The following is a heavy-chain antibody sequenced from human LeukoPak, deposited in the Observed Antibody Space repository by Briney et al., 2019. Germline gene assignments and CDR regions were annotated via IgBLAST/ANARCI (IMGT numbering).Heavy chain of an antibody. J-gene: IGHJ4*02. CDR3: ARVTTNGYFEY. Sequence: GGSLRLSCAASGFTFSSYWMSWVRQAPGKGLEWVASIKFDESEKHYMDSVKGRFTISRDTAKNSLYLQMNSLRVEDTAAYFCARVTTNGYFEYWGQGSLVTVSP. CDR2: IKFDESEK. CDR1: GFTFSSYW. D-gene: IGHD1-1*01. V-gene: IGHV3-7*04.